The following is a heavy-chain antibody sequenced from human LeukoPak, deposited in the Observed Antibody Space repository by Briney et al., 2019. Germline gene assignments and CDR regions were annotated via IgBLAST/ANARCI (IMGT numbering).Heavy chain of an antibody. J-gene: IGHJ6*02. CDR3: ARLWSTTMIVGSGGTYYYGMDV. CDR2: IDPSDSYT. V-gene: IGHV5-10-1*01. D-gene: IGHD3-22*01. Sequence: GESLRISCKGSGYSFTNNWISWVRQMPGKGLEWMGRIDPSDSYTNYSPSFQGHVTISADKSISTAYLQWSSLKASDTAMYYCARLWSTTMIVGSGGTYYYGMDVWGQGTTVTVSS. CDR1: GYSFTNNW.